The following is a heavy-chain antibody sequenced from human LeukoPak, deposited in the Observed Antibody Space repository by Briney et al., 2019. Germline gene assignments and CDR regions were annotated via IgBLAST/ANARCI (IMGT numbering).Heavy chain of an antibody. D-gene: IGHD3-10*01. CDR3: ARRSGSGSYYSKNFDY. V-gene: IGHV4-4*02. CDR1: GGSISSSNW. J-gene: IGHJ4*02. Sequence: SETLSLTCAVSGGSISSSNWWSWVRQPPGKGLEWIGEIYHSGSTNYNPSLKSRVTISVDKYKNQFSLKLSSVTAADTAAYYCARRSGSGSYYSKNFDYWGQGTLVTVSS. CDR2: IYHSGST.